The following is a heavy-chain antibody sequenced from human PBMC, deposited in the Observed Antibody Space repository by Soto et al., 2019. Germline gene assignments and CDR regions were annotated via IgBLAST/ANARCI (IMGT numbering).Heavy chain of an antibody. CDR2: ISSSGSTI. V-gene: IGHV3-48*03. CDR3: ATTRVSDFWSGYYTGAFDI. J-gene: IGHJ3*02. CDR1: GFTLSSYE. Sequence: LRLSCAASGFTLSSYEMNWVRQAPGKGLEWVSYISSSGSTIYYADSVKGRFTISRDNAKNSLYLQMNSLRAEDTAVYYCATTRVSDFWSGYYTGAFDIWGQGTMVTVSS. D-gene: IGHD3-3*01.